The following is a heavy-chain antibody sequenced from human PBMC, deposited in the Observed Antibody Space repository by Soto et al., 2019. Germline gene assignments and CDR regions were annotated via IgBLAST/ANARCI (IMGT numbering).Heavy chain of an antibody. CDR2: IYYSGST. Sequence: PSETLSLTCTVSGGSISSYYWSWIRQPPGKGLEWIGYIYYSGSTNYNPSLKSRVTISVDTSKNQFSLKLSSVTAADTAVYYCGRLPMRYIYYGSGSYYKPRDYWGQGSLVTVSS. D-gene: IGHD3-10*01. V-gene: IGHV4-59*12. J-gene: IGHJ4*02. CDR1: GGSISSYY. CDR3: GRLPMRYIYYGSGSYYKPRDY.